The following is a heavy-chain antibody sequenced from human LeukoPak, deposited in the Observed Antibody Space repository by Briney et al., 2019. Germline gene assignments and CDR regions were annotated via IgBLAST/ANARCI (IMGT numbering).Heavy chain of an antibody. J-gene: IGHJ4*02. CDR3: ARHRYTSSSSYFDF. V-gene: IGHV4-59*08. Sequence: SETLSLTCTVSGGPISGYYWTWIRQPPGKGLEWIGYIYSSGNTNYNPSLKSRVTISVDTSKNQFSLRLSSVTAADTAAYYCARHRYTSSSSYFDFWGQGTLVTVSS. D-gene: IGHD6-6*01. CDR2: IYSSGNT. CDR1: GGPISGYY.